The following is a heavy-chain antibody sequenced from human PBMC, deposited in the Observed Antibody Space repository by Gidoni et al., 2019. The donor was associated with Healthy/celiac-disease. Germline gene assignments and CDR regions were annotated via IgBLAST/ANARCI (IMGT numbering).Heavy chain of an antibody. CDR2: IRSKANSYAT. CDR3: AYCGGDCYSLGAFDI. D-gene: IGHD2-21*02. V-gene: IGHV3-73*01. Sequence: SGKGLEWVGRIRSKANSYATAYAASVKGRFTISRDDSKNTAYLQMNSLKTEDTAVYYCAYCGGDCYSLGAFDIWGQGTMVTVSS. J-gene: IGHJ3*02.